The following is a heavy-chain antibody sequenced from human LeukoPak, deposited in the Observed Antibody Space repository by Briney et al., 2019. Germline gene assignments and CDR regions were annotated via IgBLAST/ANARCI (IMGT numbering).Heavy chain of an antibody. CDR3: AMGPYYYDSSGYYDGLDY. V-gene: IGHV5-51*01. CDR2: IYPGDSDT. D-gene: IGHD3-22*01. CDR1: GYSFTSYW. Sequence: GESLKISCKGSGYSFTSYWIGWVGQMPGKGLEWMGIIYPGDSDTRYSPSFQGQVTISADKSISTAYLQWSSLKASDTAMYYCAMGPYYYDSSGYYDGLDYWGQGTMVTVSS. J-gene: IGHJ4*02.